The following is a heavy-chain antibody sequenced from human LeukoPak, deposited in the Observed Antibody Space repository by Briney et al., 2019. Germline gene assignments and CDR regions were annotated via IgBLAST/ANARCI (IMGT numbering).Heavy chain of an antibody. CDR3: AKGSGSVVPAAFDY. V-gene: IGHV3-23*01. D-gene: IGHD2-2*01. J-gene: IGHJ4*02. Sequence: GGSLRLSCAASGFTFSSYAMSWVRQAPWEGLEWVSAISGSGGSTYYADSVKGRFTISRDNSKNTLYLQMNSLRAEDTAVYYCAKGSGSVVPAAFDYWGQGTLVTVSS. CDR2: ISGSGGST. CDR1: GFTFSSYA.